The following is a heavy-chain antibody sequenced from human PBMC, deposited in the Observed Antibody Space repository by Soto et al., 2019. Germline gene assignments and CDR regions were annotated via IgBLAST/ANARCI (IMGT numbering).Heavy chain of an antibody. J-gene: IGHJ4*02. Sequence: GGSLRLSCAASGFTFSLYWMSWVRQAPGKGLEWVANIKQDGGEKYYVDSVKGRFTISRDNANNSLYLEMNSLRAEDTAVYYCARDRNYGDFDYWGQGTLVTVSS. CDR2: IKQDGGEK. CDR3: ARDRNYGDFDY. D-gene: IGHD4-4*01. V-gene: IGHV3-7*01. CDR1: GFTFSLYW.